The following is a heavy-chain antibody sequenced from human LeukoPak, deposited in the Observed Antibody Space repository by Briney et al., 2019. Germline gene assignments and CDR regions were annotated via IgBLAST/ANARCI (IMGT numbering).Heavy chain of an antibody. CDR3: AKYSSSFFLDY. Sequence: GGSLRLFCAASGFTFSSYWMSWVRQAPGKGLEWVSAISGSGGSTYYADSVKGRFTISRDNSKNTLYLQMNSLRAEDTAVYYCAKYSSSFFLDYWGQGTLVTVSS. CDR2: ISGSGGST. V-gene: IGHV3-23*01. J-gene: IGHJ4*02. CDR1: GFTFSSYW. D-gene: IGHD6-6*01.